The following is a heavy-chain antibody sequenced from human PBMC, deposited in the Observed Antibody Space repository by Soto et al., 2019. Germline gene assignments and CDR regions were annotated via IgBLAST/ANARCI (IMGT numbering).Heavy chain of an antibody. J-gene: IGHJ4*02. CDR2: ISSSGGST. CDR1: GFTVSTYA. Sequence: VQLLDSGGGLAQPGGSLRLSCAASGFTVSTYAMNWVRQAPGKGLEWVSSISSSGGSTFYADSVKGRFTISRDNSRNTLYLQMSSLRVDDTAVYYCASSPYCRGGACYYLVYWGQGTLVTVSS. V-gene: IGHV3-23*01. D-gene: IGHD2-15*01. CDR3: ASSPYCRGGACYYLVY.